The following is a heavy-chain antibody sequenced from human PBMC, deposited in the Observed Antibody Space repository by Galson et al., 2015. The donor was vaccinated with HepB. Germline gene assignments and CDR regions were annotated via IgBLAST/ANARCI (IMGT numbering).Heavy chain of an antibody. CDR2: IIPILGIA. J-gene: IGHJ4*02. V-gene: IGHV1-69*04. CDR3: ARELRYFDFDY. Sequence: SVKVSCKASGGTFSSYAISWVRQAPGQGLEWMGRIIPILGIANYAQKFQGRVTITADKSTSTAYMELSSLRSEDTAVYYCARELRYFDFDYWGQGTLVTVSS. CDR1: GGTFSSYA. D-gene: IGHD3-9*01.